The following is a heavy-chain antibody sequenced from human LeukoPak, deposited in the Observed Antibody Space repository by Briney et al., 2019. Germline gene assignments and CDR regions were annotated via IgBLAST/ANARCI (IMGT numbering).Heavy chain of an antibody. CDR3: ARGLLAAGPSPSWFDP. Sequence: SVKVSCKASGGTFSSYAISWVRQAPGQGLEWVGGIIPIFGTANYAQKFQGRVTITAGESTSTAYMELSSLRSEDTAVYSCARGLLAAGPSPSWFDPWGQGTLVTVSS. CDR1: GGTFSSYA. CDR2: IIPIFGTA. V-gene: IGHV1-69*13. J-gene: IGHJ5*02. D-gene: IGHD6-13*01.